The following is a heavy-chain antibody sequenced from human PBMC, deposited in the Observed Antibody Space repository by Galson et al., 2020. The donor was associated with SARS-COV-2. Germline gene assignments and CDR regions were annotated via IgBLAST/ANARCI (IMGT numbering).Heavy chain of an antibody. Sequence: GGSLRLSCAASGFTFSSYAMHWVRQAPGKGLEWVAVISYDGSNKYYADSVKGRFTISRDNSKNTLYLQMNSLRAEDTAVYYCAREGGYYDSSGYSFDYWGQGTLVTGSS. D-gene: IGHD3-22*01. J-gene: IGHJ4*02. CDR1: GFTFSSYA. CDR2: ISYDGSNK. V-gene: IGHV3-30*04. CDR3: AREGGYYDSSGYSFDY.